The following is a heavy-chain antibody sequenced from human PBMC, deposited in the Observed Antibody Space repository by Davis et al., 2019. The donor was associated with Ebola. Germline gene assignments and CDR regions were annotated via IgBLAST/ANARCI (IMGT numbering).Heavy chain of an antibody. CDR2: INPNSGGT. D-gene: IGHD6-19*01. CDR1: GYTFTGYY. CDR3: ARGHHSSGWQGSLDY. Sequence: AASVKVSCKASGYTFTGYYMHWVRQAPGQGLEWMGWINPNSGGTNYAQKFQGWVTMTRDTSISTAYMELSRLRSDDTAVYYCARGHHSSGWQGSLDYWGQGTLVTASS. J-gene: IGHJ4*02. V-gene: IGHV1-2*04.